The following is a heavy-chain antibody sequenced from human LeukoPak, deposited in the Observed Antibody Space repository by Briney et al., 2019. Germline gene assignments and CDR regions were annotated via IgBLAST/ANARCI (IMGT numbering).Heavy chain of an antibody. CDR3: ARSRGSGSYYNWFDP. Sequence: SETLSLTCTVSGGSISSSSYYWGWIRQPPGKGLEWIGSIYYSGSTYYNPSLKSRVTISVDTSKNQFSLKLSSVTAADTAVYYCARSRGSGSYYNWFDPWGQGTLVTVSS. D-gene: IGHD3-10*01. J-gene: IGHJ5*02. V-gene: IGHV4-39*07. CDR1: GGSISSSSYY. CDR2: IYYSGST.